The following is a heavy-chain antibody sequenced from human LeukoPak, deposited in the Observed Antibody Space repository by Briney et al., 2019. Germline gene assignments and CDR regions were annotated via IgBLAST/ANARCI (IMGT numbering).Heavy chain of an antibody. CDR2: IYDSGST. Sequence: PSETLSLTCTVSGGSISSYYWGWIRQPPGKGLEWIGYIYDSGSTYHNPSLKSRVTLSVDTSKKQVSLRLSSVTAADTAVYYCARSPVAGATNFVCWGQGTLVTVSS. CDR3: ARSPVAGATNFVC. CDR1: GGSISSYY. D-gene: IGHD1-26*01. J-gene: IGHJ4*02. V-gene: IGHV4-59*13.